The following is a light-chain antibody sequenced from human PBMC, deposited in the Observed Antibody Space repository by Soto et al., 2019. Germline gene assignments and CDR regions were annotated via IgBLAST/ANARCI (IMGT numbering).Light chain of an antibody. CDR2: KVS. Sequence: DVVMTQSPLPLPVTLGQSASMSCRSSQSLLYSDGSTFLNWFHQRPGQSPRRLIYKVSQRDSGVPDRFSGSGSGTDFTLKISRVEAEDVGVYYCMQGTHRPITFGGGTKVEIK. CDR1: QSLLYSDGSTF. V-gene: IGKV2-30*01. CDR3: MQGTHRPIT. J-gene: IGKJ4*01.